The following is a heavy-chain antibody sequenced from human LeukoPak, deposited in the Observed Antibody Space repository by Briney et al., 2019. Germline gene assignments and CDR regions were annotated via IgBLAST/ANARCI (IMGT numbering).Heavy chain of an antibody. CDR3: ARGRYLTTSGGAAAGFLDY. J-gene: IGHJ4*02. D-gene: IGHD6-13*01. CDR2: INHSGST. Sequence: TSETLSLTCTVSGGSFSGYYWNWIRQSPGKGLEWIGEINHSGSTHYNPSLKSRVTISVDTSQKQFSLRLTSVTAADTAVYYCARGRYLTTSGGAAAGFLDYWGQGSLVTVST. V-gene: IGHV4-34*01. CDR1: GGSFSGYY.